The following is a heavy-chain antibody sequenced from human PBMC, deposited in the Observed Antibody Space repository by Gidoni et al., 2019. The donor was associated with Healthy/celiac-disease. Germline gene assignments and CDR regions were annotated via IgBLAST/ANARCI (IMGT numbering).Heavy chain of an antibody. CDR3: AKEVDLGATNYYYGMDV. CDR2: IYTSGRS. D-gene: IGHD1-26*01. CDR1: GAPISRGRYY. Sequence: QLPLQEPDPVLWRPSNPLYFRFHALGAPISRGRYYWSCNRQPAGQGLVWIGRIYTSGRSNYNPSHRSLVTISVDTSKTQFSLKLSSVTDADAAVYYCAKEVDLGATNYYYGMDVWGQGTTVTVSS. J-gene: IGHJ6*02. V-gene: IGHV4-61*02.